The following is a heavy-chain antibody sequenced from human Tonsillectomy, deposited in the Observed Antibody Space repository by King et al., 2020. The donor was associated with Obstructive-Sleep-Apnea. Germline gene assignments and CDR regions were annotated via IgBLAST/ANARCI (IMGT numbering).Heavy chain of an antibody. CDR2: IYGNDDK. J-gene: IGHJ4*02. V-gene: IGHV2-5*01. CDR1: GFSLNTSGVG. Sequence: TLKESVPTLVKPTQTLTLTCTFSGFSLNTSGVGGAWSRQAPGKAPESLALIYGNDDKRYSPFLRSRLTITKDTSKNQVVLTMTNMDPVDTATYYCAHSPGIFYYGPGNDYFLESWGQGTLVAVSS. CDR3: AHSPGIFYYGPGNDYFLES. D-gene: IGHD3-10*01.